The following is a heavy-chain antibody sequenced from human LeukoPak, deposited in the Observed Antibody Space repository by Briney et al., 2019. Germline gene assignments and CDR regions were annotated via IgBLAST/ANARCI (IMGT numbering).Heavy chain of an antibody. CDR1: GYTFTSNY. CDR3: ARGKYYYDSSGYLAY. Sequence: ASVTVSCTASGYTFTSNYIHWVRQAPGQGLEWMGMIYPRDGSTSYAQKFQGRVTMTRNTSISTAYMELSSLRSEDTAVYYCARGKYYYDSSGYLAYWGQGTLVTVSS. J-gene: IGHJ4*02. CDR2: IYPRDGST. D-gene: IGHD3-22*01. V-gene: IGHV1-46*01.